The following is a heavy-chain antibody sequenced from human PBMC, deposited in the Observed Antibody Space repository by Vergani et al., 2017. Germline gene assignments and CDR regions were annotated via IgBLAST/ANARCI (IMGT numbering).Heavy chain of an antibody. J-gene: IGHJ6*02. D-gene: IGHD2-8*01. Sequence: QVQLVESGGGVVQPGRSLRLSCAASGFTFSSYAMHWVRQAPGKGLEWVAVISYDGSNKHYADSVKGRFTISRDNSKNTLYLQMNSLRAEDTAVYYCARGMYYYGMDVWGQGTTVTVSS. CDR1: GFTFSSYA. CDR3: ARGMYYYGMDV. V-gene: IGHV3-30*01. CDR2: ISYDGSNK.